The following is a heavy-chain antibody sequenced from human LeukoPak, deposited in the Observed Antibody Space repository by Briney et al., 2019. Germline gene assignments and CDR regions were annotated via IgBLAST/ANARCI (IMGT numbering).Heavy chain of an antibody. CDR3: AKSGGYCSSTSCYFGFDY. CDR2: ISGSGGST. CDR1: GFTFSSYG. D-gene: IGHD2-2*01. Sequence: GGSLRLSCAASGFTFSSYGMSWVRQAPGKGLEWVSAISGSGGSTYYADSVKGRFTISRDNSKNTLYLQMNSLRAEDTAVYYCAKSGGYCSSTSCYFGFDYWGQGTLVTVSS. J-gene: IGHJ4*02. V-gene: IGHV3-23*01.